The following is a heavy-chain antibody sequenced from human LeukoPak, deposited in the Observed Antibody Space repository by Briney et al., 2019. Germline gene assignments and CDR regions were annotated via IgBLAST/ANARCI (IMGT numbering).Heavy chain of an antibody. CDR1: GGSISSSSYY. V-gene: IGHV4-39*07. CDR2: IYYSGTT. J-gene: IGHJ4*02. Sequence: SETLSLTCTVSGGSISSSSYYWGWIRQPPATGLDWVGSIYYSGTTYYNRSLKSRVTISVDTSKNQFSLKLSSVTAADTAVYYCARGTRRIAAARYFDYWGQGTLVTVSS. D-gene: IGHD6-13*01. CDR3: ARGTRRIAAARYFDY.